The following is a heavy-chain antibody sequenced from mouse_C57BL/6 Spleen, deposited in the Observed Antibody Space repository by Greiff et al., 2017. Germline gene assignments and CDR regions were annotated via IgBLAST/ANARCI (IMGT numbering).Heavy chain of an antibody. J-gene: IGHJ2*01. V-gene: IGHV1-72*01. CDR3: ARSLYYYGSSYTYFDY. CDR2: IDPNSGGT. CDR1: GYTFTSYW. D-gene: IGHD1-1*01. Sequence: QVQLQQPGAELVKPGASVKLSCKASGYTFTSYWMHWVKQRPGRGLEWIGRIDPNSGGTKYNEKFKSKATLTVDKPSITAYMQLSSLTSEDSAVYYCARSLYYYGSSYTYFDYWGQGTTLTVSS.